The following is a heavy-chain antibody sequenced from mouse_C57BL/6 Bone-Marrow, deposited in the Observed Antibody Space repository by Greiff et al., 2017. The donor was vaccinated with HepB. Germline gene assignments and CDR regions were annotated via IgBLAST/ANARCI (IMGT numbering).Heavy chain of an antibody. J-gene: IGHJ2*01. CDR1: GFNIKDDY. CDR3: TTRETDSSDY. D-gene: IGHD3-2*01. CDR2: IDPENGDT. V-gene: IGHV14-4*01. Sequence: EVQGVESGAELVRPGASVKLSCTASGFNIKDDYMHWVKQRPEQGLEWIGWIDPENGDTEYASKFQGKATITADTSSNTAYLQLSSLTSEDTAVYYCTTRETDSSDYWGQGTTLTVSS.